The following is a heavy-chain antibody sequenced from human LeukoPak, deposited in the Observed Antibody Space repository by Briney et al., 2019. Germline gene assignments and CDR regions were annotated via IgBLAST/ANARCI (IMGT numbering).Heavy chain of an antibody. CDR2: ISAYNGNT. D-gene: IGHD3-22*01. Sequence: ASVKVSCKASGYTFTSYGISWVRQAPGQGLEWMGWISAYNGNTNYAQKLQGRVTMTTDTSTSTAYMELRSLRSDDTAVYYCARDRGPAKFMGYDSSGYYFGDDFDYWGQETLDSVSS. V-gene: IGHV1-18*01. CDR1: GYTFTSYG. J-gene: IGHJ4*02. CDR3: ARDRGPAKFMGYDSSGYYFGDDFDY.